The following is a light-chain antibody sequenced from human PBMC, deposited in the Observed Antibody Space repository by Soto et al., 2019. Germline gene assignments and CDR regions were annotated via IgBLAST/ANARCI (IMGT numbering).Light chain of an antibody. Sequence: EIVLTQSPGTLSLSPGERATLSCRASQSVSSNYLDWYQQKPGQAPRLLIYGASSRATGIPDRFSGSGSGTDFTLTISRLEPEDFAVYYCQQYGSSPRTFGQGTKV. V-gene: IGKV3-20*01. CDR2: GAS. CDR1: QSVSSNY. J-gene: IGKJ1*01. CDR3: QQYGSSPRT.